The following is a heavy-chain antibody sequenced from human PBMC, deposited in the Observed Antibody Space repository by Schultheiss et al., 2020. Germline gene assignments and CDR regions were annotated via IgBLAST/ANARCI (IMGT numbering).Heavy chain of an antibody. D-gene: IGHD5-24*01. CDR1: GFTFSSYS. J-gene: IGHJ4*02. CDR2: ISSSSSTI. V-gene: IGHV3-48*01. CDR3: ARDRVGGRDGYNFDY. Sequence: GGSLRLSCAASGFTFSSYSMNWVRQAPGKGLEWVSYISSSSSTIYYADSVKGRFTISRDNAKNSLYLQMNSLRAEDTAVYYCARDRVGGRDGYNFDYWGQGTLVTGYS.